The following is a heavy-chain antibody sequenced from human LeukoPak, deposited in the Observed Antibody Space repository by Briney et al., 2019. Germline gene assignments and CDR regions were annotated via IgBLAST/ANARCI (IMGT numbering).Heavy chain of an antibody. CDR3: ANRSHSDDGRAD. J-gene: IGHJ4*02. V-gene: IGHV3-23*01. D-gene: IGHD1-1*01. CDR1: GFPFTSYP. Sequence: PGGSLRLSCAASGFPFTSYPMDWVRQAPGKGLEWVSAILGSGDTTFYSDSVKGRFTISRDNSKNTLYLQMNSLSAEDTAIYYCANRSHSDDGRADWGQGTLVTVSS. CDR2: ILGSGDTT.